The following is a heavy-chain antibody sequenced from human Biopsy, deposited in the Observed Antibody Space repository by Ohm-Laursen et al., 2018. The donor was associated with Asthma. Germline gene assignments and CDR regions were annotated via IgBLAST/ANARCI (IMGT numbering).Heavy chain of an antibody. CDR2: ISYDCTNK. J-gene: IGHJ6*02. Sequence: SLRLSCAASGFTFRSYAMHWVRQAPGKGLEWVAVISYDCTNKDYADSVKGRFTFSRDNSQNTLSLEMNSLRVEDTAVYYCARVLRSDNWNPWGMDVWGLGTTVTVAS. CDR3: ARVLRSDNWNPWGMDV. CDR1: GFTFRSYA. V-gene: IGHV3-30-3*01. D-gene: IGHD1-20*01.